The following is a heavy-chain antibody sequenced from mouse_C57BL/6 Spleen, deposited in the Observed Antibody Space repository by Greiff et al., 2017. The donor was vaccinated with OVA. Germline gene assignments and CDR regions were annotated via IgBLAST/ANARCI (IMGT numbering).Heavy chain of an antibody. Sequence: QVQLQQPGAELVRPGSSVKLSCKASGYTFTSYWLHWVKQRPIQGLEWIGNIDPSDSETHYNQKFKDKATLTVDKSSSTAYMELRSLTSEDSAVYFCARGTTARFDYWGQGTTLTVSA. V-gene: IGHV1-52*01. CDR1: GYTFTSYW. J-gene: IGHJ2*01. CDR2: IDPSDSET. D-gene: IGHD1-2*01. CDR3: ARGTTARFDY.